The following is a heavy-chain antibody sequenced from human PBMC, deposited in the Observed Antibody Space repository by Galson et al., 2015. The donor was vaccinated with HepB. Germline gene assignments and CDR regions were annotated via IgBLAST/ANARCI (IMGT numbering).Heavy chain of an antibody. D-gene: IGHD4-17*01. CDR1: GYTFIGYY. CDR2: ITPNRGVT. CDR3: ARVTYGDYDFDY. V-gene: IGHV1-2*06. Sequence: SVKVSCKASGYTFIGYYIHWLRQAPGQGLEWMGRITPNRGVTNYAQKFQGRVTMTRDTSISTAYMEVSRLTSDDTAVYYCARVTYGDYDFDYWGQGTLVTVSS. J-gene: IGHJ4*02.